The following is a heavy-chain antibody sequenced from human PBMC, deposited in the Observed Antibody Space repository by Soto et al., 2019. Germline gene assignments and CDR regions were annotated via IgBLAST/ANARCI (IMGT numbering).Heavy chain of an antibody. CDR2: INPSGGDT. CDR1: GYTFSNYH. Sequence: GASVKVSFKASGYTFSNYHMHWVRQAPGQGLEWMGIINPSGGDTTYAQKFKGRVTMTRDTSTSTVYMELSSLRSEDTAVYYCARAPSYKFFAFDIWGQGTMVTVSS. V-gene: IGHV1-46*03. D-gene: IGHD1-20*01. CDR3: ARAPSYKFFAFDI. J-gene: IGHJ3*02.